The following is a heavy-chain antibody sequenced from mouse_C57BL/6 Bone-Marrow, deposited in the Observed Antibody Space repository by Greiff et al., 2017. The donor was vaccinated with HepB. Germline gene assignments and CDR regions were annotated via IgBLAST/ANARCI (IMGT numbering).Heavy chain of an antibody. J-gene: IGHJ3*01. CDR3: ARVGSNCLFAY. CDR2: IDPSDSYT. Sequence: QVQLQQPGAELVKPGASVKLSCKASGYTFTSYWMQWVKQRPGQGLEWIGEIDPSDSYTNYNQKFKGKATLTVDTSSSTAYMQLSSLTSEDSAVYYWARVGSNCLFAYGGQGTLVTVSA. CDR1: GYTFTSYW. V-gene: IGHV1-50*01. D-gene: IGHD2-5*01.